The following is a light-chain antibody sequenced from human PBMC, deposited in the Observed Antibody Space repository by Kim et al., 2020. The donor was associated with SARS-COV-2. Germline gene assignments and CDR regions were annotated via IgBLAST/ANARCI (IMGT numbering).Light chain of an antibody. CDR3: AAWDDSLDGWV. V-gene: IGLV1-44*01. Sequence: QSVLTQPPSASGTPGQKVTISCSRSSSNIGSNTVNWYQHLPGTAPKLLIHSNDQWSSGVPDRFSGSKSGTSASLAISGLQSEDEADYYCAAWDDSLDGWVFGGGTQLTVL. CDR2: SND. J-gene: IGLJ3*02. CDR1: SSNIGSNT.